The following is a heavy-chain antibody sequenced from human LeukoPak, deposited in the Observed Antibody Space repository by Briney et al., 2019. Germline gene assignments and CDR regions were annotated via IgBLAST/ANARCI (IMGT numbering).Heavy chain of an antibody. CDR2: IYTSGST. J-gene: IGHJ5*02. CDR3: ARRWAGLFDP. D-gene: IGHD5-24*01. V-gene: IGHV4-4*09. Sequence: SETLSLTCTGSGGSISSYYWSWIRQPPGKGLEWIGYIYTSGSTNYNPSLKSRVTISVDTSKNQCSLKLSSVTAADTAVYYCARRWAGLFDPWGQGTLVTVSS. CDR1: GGSISSYY.